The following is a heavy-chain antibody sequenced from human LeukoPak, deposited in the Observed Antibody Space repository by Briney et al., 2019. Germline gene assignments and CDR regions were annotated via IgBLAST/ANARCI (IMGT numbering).Heavy chain of an antibody. Sequence: SETLSLTCSVSGGSISNYFWTWIRQPPGKGLEWIGYIYSSGSTYYNPSLKSRVTISVDTSKNQFSLKLSSVTAADTAVYYCARHRIRFLEWLSRPYYFDYWGQGTLVTVSS. V-gene: IGHV4-59*08. D-gene: IGHD3-3*01. CDR3: ARHRIRFLEWLSRPYYFDY. CDR1: GGSISNYF. CDR2: IYSSGST. J-gene: IGHJ4*02.